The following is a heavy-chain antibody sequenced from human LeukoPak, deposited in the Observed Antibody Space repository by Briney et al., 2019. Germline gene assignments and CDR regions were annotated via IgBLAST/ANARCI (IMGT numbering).Heavy chain of an antibody. V-gene: IGHV4-34*01. D-gene: IGHD2-21*01. J-gene: IGHJ1*01. Sequence: SETLSLTCAVYGGSFSGYYWSWIRQPPGKGLEWIGEINHSGSTNYNPSLKSRVTISVDTSKNQFSLKLSSVTAADTAVYYCARRSYGGGYFQHWGQGTLVTVSS. CDR1: GGSFSGYY. CDR2: INHSGST. CDR3: ARRSYGGGYFQH.